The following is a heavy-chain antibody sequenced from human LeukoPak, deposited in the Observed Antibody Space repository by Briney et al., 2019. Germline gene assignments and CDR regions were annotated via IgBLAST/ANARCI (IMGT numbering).Heavy chain of an antibody. CDR1: GGSVSSGSYY. Sequence: SETLSLTCTVSGGSVSSGSYYWSWIRQPPGKGLEWIGEINHSGSTNYNPSLKSRVTISVDTSKNQFSLKLSSVTAADTAVYYCARASMVRGVRRFDPWDQGTLVTVSS. D-gene: IGHD3-10*01. J-gene: IGHJ5*02. CDR3: ARASMVRGVRRFDP. V-gene: IGHV4-61*01. CDR2: INHSGST.